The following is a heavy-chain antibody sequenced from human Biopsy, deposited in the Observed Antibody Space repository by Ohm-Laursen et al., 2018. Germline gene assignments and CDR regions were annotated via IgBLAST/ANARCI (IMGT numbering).Heavy chain of an antibody. CDR3: ARGMRYCTNAVCYKSGSGSYYRYYYGMDV. J-gene: IGHJ6*02. V-gene: IGHV4-4*07. CDR2: TYKGGNT. D-gene: IGHD2-8*01. Sequence: GTLSLTCTVSGASITSYYWSWIRQPAGKGLEWIGHTYKGGNTNHNSSLKRRVTISVDTSKNQFSLKLSSVTAADTAVYYCARGMRYCTNAVCYKSGSGSYYRYYYGMDVWGQGTTVTVSS. CDR1: GASITSYY.